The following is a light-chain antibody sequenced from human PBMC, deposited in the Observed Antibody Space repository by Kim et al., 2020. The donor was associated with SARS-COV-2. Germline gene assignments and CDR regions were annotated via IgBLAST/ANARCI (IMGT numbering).Light chain of an antibody. CDR3: NSRETSANHWM. CDR1: SLRSDY. V-gene: IGLV3-19*01. J-gene: IGLJ3*02. Sequence: ALGQTVRITCQGDSLRSDYASWYQQKPGQAPVLVFYGKNNRPSGIPDRFSGSYSGNTASLTITAAQAEDEADYYCNSRETSANHWMFGGGTKVTVL. CDR2: GKN.